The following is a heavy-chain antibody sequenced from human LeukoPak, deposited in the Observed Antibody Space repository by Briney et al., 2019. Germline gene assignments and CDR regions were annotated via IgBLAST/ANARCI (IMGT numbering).Heavy chain of an antibody. J-gene: IGHJ5*02. Sequence: PSETLSLTCTVSGGSISSYYWSWIRQPPGKGLEWIGYIYYSGSTYYNPSLKSRVTISVDTSKNQFSLKLSSVTAADTAVYYCAREGETWGQGTLVTVSS. D-gene: IGHD3-10*01. CDR2: IYYSGST. V-gene: IGHV4-59*12. CDR3: AREGET. CDR1: GGSISSYY.